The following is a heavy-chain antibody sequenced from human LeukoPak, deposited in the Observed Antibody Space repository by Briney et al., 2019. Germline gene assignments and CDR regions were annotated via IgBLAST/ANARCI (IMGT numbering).Heavy chain of an antibody. V-gene: IGHV3-21*04. J-gene: IGHJ5*02. Sequence: PGGSLRLSCAASGFTFSSYSMNWVRQAPGKGLEWVSSISSSSSYIYYADSVKGRFTISRDNAENSLYLQMNRLRAEDTAVYYCVRGSSGTAVRGISWAWFDPWGQGTLVTVSS. CDR3: VRGSSGTAVRGISWAWFDP. CDR2: ISSSSSYI. D-gene: IGHD3-10*01. CDR1: GFTFSSYS.